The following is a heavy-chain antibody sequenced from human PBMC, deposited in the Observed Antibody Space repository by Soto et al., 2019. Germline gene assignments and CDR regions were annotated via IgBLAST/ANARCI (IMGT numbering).Heavy chain of an antibody. CDR2: IYGGGTT. CDR1: GFTVSSKY. J-gene: IGHJ4*02. Sequence: EVQLVEYGGGLIQPGGSLRLSCAASGFTVSSKYMTWVRQAPGKGLEWVSVIYGGGTTYYADSVKGRFTISRDNSKNTLYLKMNSLRAEDTAVYYCVQTTGWPGFDFWGQGTLGTVSS. V-gene: IGHV3-53*01. CDR3: VQTTGWPGFDF. D-gene: IGHD6-19*01.